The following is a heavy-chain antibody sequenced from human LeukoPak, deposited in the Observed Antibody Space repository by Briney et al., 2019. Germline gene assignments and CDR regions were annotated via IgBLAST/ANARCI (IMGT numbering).Heavy chain of an antibody. CDR3: ARGGSYSSLDY. J-gene: IGHJ4*02. Sequence: PGGSLRLSCAASGFTFSSYGMHWVRQAPGKGLEWVAVIWYDGSNKYYADSVKGRFTISRDNSKNTLYLQMNSLRAEDTAVYYCARGGSYSSLDYWGQGTLVTVSS. D-gene: IGHD1-26*01. CDR1: GFTFSSYG. V-gene: IGHV3-33*01. CDR2: IWYDGSNK.